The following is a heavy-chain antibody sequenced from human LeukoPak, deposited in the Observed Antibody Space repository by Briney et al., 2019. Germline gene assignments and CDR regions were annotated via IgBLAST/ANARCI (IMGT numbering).Heavy chain of an antibody. CDR2: ISAYNGNT. D-gene: IGHD2-2*01. Sequence: ASVKVSCKASGYTFTNYGISWVRQAPGQGLEWMGWISAYNGNTHYAQKLQDRVTMTTDTSTSTAYMELRSLTFDDTAVFYCAGGRYSISPPDYWGQGTLVTVSS. V-gene: IGHV1-18*01. CDR1: GYTFTNYG. J-gene: IGHJ4*02. CDR3: AGGRYSISPPDY.